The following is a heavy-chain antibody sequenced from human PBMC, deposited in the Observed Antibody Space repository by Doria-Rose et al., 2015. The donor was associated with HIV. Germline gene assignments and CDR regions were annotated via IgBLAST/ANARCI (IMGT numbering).Heavy chain of an antibody. CDR2: IFADDER. V-gene: IGHV2-26*01. Sequence: SGPVLVKPTETLTLTCTVSGVSLSSPGMGVSWIRQPPGKALEWLANIFADDERSYKSSLKSRLTIYRRTSKSQVVLTMTDMDPVDTATYYCARIKSSRWYHKSSFDFWGQGTLVIV. CDR3: ARIKSSRWYHKSSFDF. D-gene: IGHD6-13*01. J-gene: IGHJ4*02. CDR1: GVSLSSPGMG.